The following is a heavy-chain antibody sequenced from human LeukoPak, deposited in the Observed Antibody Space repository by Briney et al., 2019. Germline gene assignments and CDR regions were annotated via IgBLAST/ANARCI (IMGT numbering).Heavy chain of an antibody. J-gene: IGHJ4*02. CDR3: AKTLWGLTLLSSDY. D-gene: IGHD3-16*01. CDR1: GFTFTSYT. V-gene: IGHV3-23*01. Sequence: GGSLRLSCAASGFTFTSYTMTWVRQAPGKGLEWVSGISDSGGSTHYADSVKGRFTISRDNSKNTLYLHMNSLRIEDTAVYWCAKTLWGLTLLSSDYWGQGTLVTVSS. CDR2: ISDSGGST.